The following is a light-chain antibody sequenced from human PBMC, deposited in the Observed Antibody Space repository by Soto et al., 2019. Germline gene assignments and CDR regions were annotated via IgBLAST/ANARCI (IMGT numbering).Light chain of an antibody. CDR1: QSINTW. Sequence: DIQMTQSPSTLSASVGDRVTITCRASQSINTWLVWYQQRPGKAPKLLIYKASSLQSGVPSRFSGSGSGTEFTLTISSLQPDDFATYYCQQYNSYSLTFGGGTKVEIK. CDR3: QQYNSYSLT. CDR2: KAS. J-gene: IGKJ4*01. V-gene: IGKV1-5*03.